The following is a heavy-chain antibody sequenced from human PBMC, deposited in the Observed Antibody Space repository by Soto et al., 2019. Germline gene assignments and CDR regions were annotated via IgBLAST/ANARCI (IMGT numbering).Heavy chain of an antibody. CDR3: AREARPRYYYYYYYMDV. CDR2: IIPILGIA. D-gene: IGHD6-6*01. V-gene: IGHV1-69*02. CDR1: GGTFSSYT. Sequence: ASVEIACKASGGTFSSYTISWVRQAPGQGLEWMRRIIPILGIANYAQKFQGRVTITADKSTSTAYMELSSLRSEDTAVYYCAREARPRYYYYYYYMDVWVKGTTVTVSS. J-gene: IGHJ6*03.